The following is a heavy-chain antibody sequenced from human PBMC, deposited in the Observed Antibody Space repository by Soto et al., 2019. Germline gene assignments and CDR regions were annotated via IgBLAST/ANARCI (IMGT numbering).Heavy chain of an antibody. CDR3: ATAYTLHSTFPHTPGSTIATSSEGIRWLGRHYYYYGMDV. D-gene: IGHD3-16*01. CDR1: GGSFSGYY. J-gene: IGHJ6*02. Sequence: SETLSLTCAVYGGSFSGYYWSWIRQPPGKGLEWIGEINHSGSTNYNPSLKSRVTISVDTSKNQFSLKLSSVTAADTAVYYCATAYTLHSTFPHTPGSTIATSSEGIRWLGRHYYYYGMDVWGQGTTVTVSS. CDR2: INHSGST. V-gene: IGHV4-34*01.